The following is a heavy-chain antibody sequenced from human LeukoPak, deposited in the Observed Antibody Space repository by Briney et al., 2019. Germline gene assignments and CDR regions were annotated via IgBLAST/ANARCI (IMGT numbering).Heavy chain of an antibody. Sequence: ASVKVSCKASGYTFTSYDINRVRQATGQGLEWMGWMNPNSGNTGYAQKFQGRVTITRNTSISTAYMELSGLRSEDTAVYYCARSPYSGYGIDYMDVWGKGTTVTVSS. D-gene: IGHD5-12*01. CDR2: MNPNSGNT. V-gene: IGHV1-8*03. J-gene: IGHJ6*03. CDR3: ARSPYSGYGIDYMDV. CDR1: GYTFTSYD.